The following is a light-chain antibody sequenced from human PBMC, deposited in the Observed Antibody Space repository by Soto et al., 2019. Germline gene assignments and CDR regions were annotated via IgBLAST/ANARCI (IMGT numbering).Light chain of an antibody. V-gene: IGKV1-5*01. CDR3: QQYNSYSPET. Sequence: DIQMTQSPSTLSASVGDRVTITCRASQSISSWLAWYQQKPGKAPKLLIYDASSLESGVPSRFSGSGSGTEVTLTISSLQPDDFATYYCQQYNSYSPETFGQGTKLEIK. CDR2: DAS. J-gene: IGKJ2*01. CDR1: QSISSW.